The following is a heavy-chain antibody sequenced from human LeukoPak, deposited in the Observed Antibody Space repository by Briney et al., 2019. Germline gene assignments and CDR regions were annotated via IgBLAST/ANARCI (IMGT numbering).Heavy chain of an antibody. D-gene: IGHD6-19*01. Sequence: GGSLRLSCAASGFTFSSYWMNWVRQAPGKGLEWVSYISSSGSTIYYADSVKGRFTISRDNAKNSLYLQMNSLRAEDTAVYYCARPENSSGWFDFDYWGQGTLVTVSS. J-gene: IGHJ4*02. CDR3: ARPENSSGWFDFDY. CDR2: ISSSGSTI. CDR1: GFTFSSYW. V-gene: IGHV3-48*04.